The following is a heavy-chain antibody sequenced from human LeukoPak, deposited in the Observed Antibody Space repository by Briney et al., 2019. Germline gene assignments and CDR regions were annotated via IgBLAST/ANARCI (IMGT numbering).Heavy chain of an antibody. J-gene: IGHJ4*02. V-gene: IGHV6-1*01. CDR2: TYYRSKWYN. D-gene: IGHD3-3*01. CDR3: ARDQTRYYDFWSGYAD. Sequence: SQTLSLTCALSGDIVSSNSAAWNWIRQSPSRGLEWLERTYYRSKWYNDYAVSVKSRITINPDTSKNQFSLQLNSVTPEDTAVYYCARDQTRYYDFWSGYADWGQGTLVTVSS. CDR1: GDIVSSNSAA.